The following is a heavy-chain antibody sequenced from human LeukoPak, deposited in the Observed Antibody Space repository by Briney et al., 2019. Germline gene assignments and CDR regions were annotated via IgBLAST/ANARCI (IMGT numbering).Heavy chain of an antibody. J-gene: IGHJ5*02. V-gene: IGHV4-61*10. Sequence: SETLSLTCTVSGGSISSGGYYWSWIRQPAGKGLEWIAIIYNSGGTNYNPSLKSRVAISRDTSKNQFSLTLTSVTAADTAVYYCASDLTVPPYNWFDPWGQGTLVTVSS. D-gene: IGHD7-27*01. CDR2: IYNSGGT. CDR1: GGSISSGGYY. CDR3: ASDLTVPPYNWFDP.